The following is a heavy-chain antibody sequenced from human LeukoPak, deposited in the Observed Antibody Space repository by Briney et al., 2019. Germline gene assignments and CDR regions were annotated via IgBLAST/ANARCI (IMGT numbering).Heavy chain of an antibody. Sequence: GGSLRLSCAASGFTFSSYAMHWVRQAPGKGLEWVAVISYDGSNKYYADSVKGRFTISRDNSKNTLYLQMNSLRAEDTAVYYCAKDSSPGDYYYYMDVWGQGTLVTVSS. V-gene: IGHV3-30*01. CDR3: AKDSSPGDYYYYMDV. J-gene: IGHJ6*03. CDR1: GFTFSSYA. CDR2: ISYDGSNK.